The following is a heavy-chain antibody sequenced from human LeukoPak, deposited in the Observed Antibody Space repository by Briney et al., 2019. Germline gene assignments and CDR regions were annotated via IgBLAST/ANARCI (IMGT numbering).Heavy chain of an antibody. CDR1: GGSISSGSYY. CDR3: ARRGGGGWYGPYYYYYYMDV. D-gene: IGHD6-19*01. Sequence: SETLSLTCTVSGGSISSGSYYWSWIRQPAGKGLEWIGRIYTSGSTNYNPSLKSRVTISVDTSKDQFSLKLSSVTAADTAVYYCARRGGGGWYGPYYYYYYMDVWGKGTTVTVSS. V-gene: IGHV4-61*02. CDR2: IYTSGST. J-gene: IGHJ6*03.